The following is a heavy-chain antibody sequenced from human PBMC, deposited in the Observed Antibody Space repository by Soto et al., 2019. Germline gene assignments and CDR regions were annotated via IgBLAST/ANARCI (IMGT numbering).Heavy chain of an antibody. Sequence: PGGSLRLSCAASGFTLSSYAMSWVRQAPGKGLEWVSIIIGSGGNTYYADSVKGRFTISRDNSKNTVYLQMNSLRAEDTAIYYCAKDGGVWYDFRCFPWYFDLWGLGTLVTLSS. V-gene: IGHV3-23*01. CDR2: IIGSGGNT. J-gene: IGHJ2*01. CDR3: AKDGGVWYDFRCFPWYFDL. D-gene: IGHD2-8*02. CDR1: GFTLSSYA.